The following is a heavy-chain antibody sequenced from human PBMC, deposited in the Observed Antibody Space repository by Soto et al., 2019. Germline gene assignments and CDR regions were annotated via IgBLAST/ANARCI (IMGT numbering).Heavy chain of an antibody. J-gene: IGHJ6*02. CDR1: GGTFSRHA. D-gene: IGHD5-18*01. CDR2: IIPIFGTA. CDR3: ARGAMAFYYYGMDV. V-gene: IGHV1-69*12. Sequence: QVQLVQSGAEVKKPGSSVKVSCKASGGTFSRHAISWVRQAPGQGLEWMGGIIPIFGTANYAQQFQGRVTITADESTSTAYMALSSLRSEDTAVYYCARGAMAFYYYGMDVWGQGTTVTVSS.